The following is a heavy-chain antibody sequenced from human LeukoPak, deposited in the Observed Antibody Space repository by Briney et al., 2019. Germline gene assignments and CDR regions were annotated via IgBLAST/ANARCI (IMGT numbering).Heavy chain of an antibody. CDR1: GGTFSSYA. J-gene: IGHJ6*02. CDR3: ARGWEGYDYVWGSYRSDYYYYYGMDV. CDR2: IIPIFGTA. D-gene: IGHD3-16*02. Sequence: SVKVSCKASGGTFSSYAISWVRQAPGQGLEWVGGIIPIFGTANYAQKFQGRVTITADESTSTAYMELSSLRSEDTAVYYCARGWEGYDYVWGSYRSDYYYYYGMDVWGQGTTVTVSS. V-gene: IGHV1-69*13.